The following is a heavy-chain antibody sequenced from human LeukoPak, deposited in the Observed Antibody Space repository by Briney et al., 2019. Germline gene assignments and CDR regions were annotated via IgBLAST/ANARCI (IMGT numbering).Heavy chain of an antibody. CDR3: ARMDIVAFFDY. Sequence: GGSLRLSCAASGFTFSKMNWVRQAPGKGLEWVSYISSSGSTIYYADSVKGRFTISRDNAKNSLYLQMNSLRAEDTAVYYCARMDIVAFFDYWGQGTLVTVSS. D-gene: IGHD5-12*01. J-gene: IGHJ4*02. CDR1: GFTFSK. CDR2: ISSSGSTI. V-gene: IGHV3-48*03.